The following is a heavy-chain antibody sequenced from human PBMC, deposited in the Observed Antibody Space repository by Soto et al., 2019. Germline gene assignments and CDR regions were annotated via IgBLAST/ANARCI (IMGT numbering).Heavy chain of an antibody. J-gene: IGHJ4*02. CDR3: ARGDYYDSSGYYPLDY. CDR2: ISSSSSYT. CDR1: GFTFSDHY. Sequence: GGSLRLSCAASGFTFSDHYMDWVRQAPGKGLEWVSYISSSSSYTNYADSVKGRFTISRDNAKNSLYLQMNSLRAEDTAVYYCARGDYYDSSGYYPLDYWGQGTLVTVSS. V-gene: IGHV3-11*06. D-gene: IGHD3-22*01.